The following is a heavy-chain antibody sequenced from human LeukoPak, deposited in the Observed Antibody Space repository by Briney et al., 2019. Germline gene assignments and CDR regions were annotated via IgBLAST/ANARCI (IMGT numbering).Heavy chain of an antibody. J-gene: IGHJ4*02. CDR1: GFTFSNYW. CDR3: SRDLRGRDDY. CDR2: INEGGSVT. V-gene: IGHV3-74*01. Sequence: GGSLRLSCAASGFTFSNYWMHWVRQAPGKGLVWVSRINEGGSVTDYADSVKGRFTISRDNSKNTLYLEMNSLRAEDTAVYYCSRDLRGRDDYWGQGTLVSVSS. D-gene: IGHD5-24*01.